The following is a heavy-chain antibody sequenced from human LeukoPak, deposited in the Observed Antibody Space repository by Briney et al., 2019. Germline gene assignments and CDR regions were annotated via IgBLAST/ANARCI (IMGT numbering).Heavy chain of an antibody. Sequence: PGGSLRLSCAGSGFTFSNYAMSWVRQAPGKGLEWVSAITGGGDYRYYADSVKGRFTISRDNAKNTLYLQMNSLRAGDTAVYYCARAGGLGIQNYYYYMDVWGKGTTVTVSS. CDR1: GFTFSNYA. CDR3: ARAGGLGIQNYYYYMDV. J-gene: IGHJ6*03. V-gene: IGHV3-23*01. CDR2: ITGGGDYR. D-gene: IGHD7-27*01.